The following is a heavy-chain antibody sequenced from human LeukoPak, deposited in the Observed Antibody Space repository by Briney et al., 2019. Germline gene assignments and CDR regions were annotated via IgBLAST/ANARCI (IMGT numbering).Heavy chain of an antibody. Sequence: SETLSLTRTVSGGSISSYYWSWIRQPPGKGLEWIGYIYYSGSTNYNPSLKSRVTISVDTSKNQFSLKLSSVTAADTAVYYCARDTSIFGVVNGVGAFDIWGQGTMVTVSS. CDR3: ARDTSIFGVVNGVGAFDI. J-gene: IGHJ3*02. CDR2: IYYSGST. D-gene: IGHD3-3*01. CDR1: GGSISSYY. V-gene: IGHV4-59*01.